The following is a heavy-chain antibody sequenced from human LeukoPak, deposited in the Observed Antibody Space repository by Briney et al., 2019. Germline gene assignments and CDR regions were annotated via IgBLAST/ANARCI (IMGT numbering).Heavy chain of an antibody. D-gene: IGHD2-8*02. V-gene: IGHV1-18*01. CDR3: AREGALHDTGDHYLSWFDP. Sequence: ASVKVSCKTSGYTFSSYGIAWVRQAPGKGLEWMGWISGYNGKTNYAENLQGRVTMTTDTSTSTGYMELRSLRSDDTAVYYCAREGALHDTGDHYLSWFDPWGQGTLVTVSS. J-gene: IGHJ5*02. CDR1: GYTFSSYG. CDR2: ISGYNGKT.